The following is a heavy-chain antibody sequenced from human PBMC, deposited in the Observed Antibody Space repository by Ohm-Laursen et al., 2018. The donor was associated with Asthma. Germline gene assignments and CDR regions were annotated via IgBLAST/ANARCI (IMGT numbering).Heavy chain of an antibody. V-gene: IGHV3-74*01. D-gene: IGHD1-7*01. J-gene: IGHJ3*02. CDR2: INSDGSST. CDR3: ARVGLELRGAFDI. CDR1: GFTFDDYA. Sequence: GSLRLSCSASGFTFDDYAMNWVRQAPGKGLVWVSRINSDGSSTSYADSVKGRFTISRDNAKNTLYLQMNSLRAEDTAVYYCARVGLELRGAFDIWGQGTMVTVSS.